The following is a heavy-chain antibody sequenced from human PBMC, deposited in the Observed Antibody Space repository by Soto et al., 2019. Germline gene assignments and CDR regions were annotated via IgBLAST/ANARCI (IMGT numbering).Heavy chain of an antibody. CDR2: IHHTGKS. D-gene: IGHD3-10*01. V-gene: IGHV4-4*02. Sequence: HVQLLESGPGLMKPSGTLSLTCAVSGDSIVSNDWWTXVRQSPGAGLEWLGRIHHTGKSDYNPSVRGRIXXXXXXXXXXXXXXXXXXXXXXXXXXXXXXHGVIRTLDTWGPGIRVTVSS. J-gene: IGHJ5*02. CDR1: GDSIVSNDW. CDR3: XXHGVIRTLDT.